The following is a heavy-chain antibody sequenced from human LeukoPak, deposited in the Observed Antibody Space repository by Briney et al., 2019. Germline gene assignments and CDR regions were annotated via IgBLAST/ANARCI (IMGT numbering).Heavy chain of an antibody. J-gene: IGHJ5*02. CDR1: GFTFTSYA. V-gene: IGHV3-7*01. D-gene: IGHD6-13*01. Sequence: PGGSLRLSCSVSGFTFTSYAMSWVRQAPGKGLDWVANINQDGSEKYYVDSVKGRFTISRDNAKNSLYLQMNSLGADDTAVYYCARDRSSRQNWFDPWGQGTLVTVSS. CDR2: INQDGSEK. CDR3: ARDRSSRQNWFDP.